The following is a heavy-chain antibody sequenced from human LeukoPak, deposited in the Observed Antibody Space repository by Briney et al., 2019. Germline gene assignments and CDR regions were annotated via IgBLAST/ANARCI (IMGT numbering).Heavy chain of an antibody. V-gene: IGHV3-11*05. Sequence: PGGSLRLSCAASGFTFSDYYMSWIRQAPGKGLEWVSYISSSSSYTNYADSVKGRFTISRDNAKNSLYLQMNSLRAEDTAVYYCTTDLEEWLVSYGMDVWGQGTTVTVSS. CDR2: ISSSSSYT. D-gene: IGHD6-19*01. CDR1: GFTFSDYY. CDR3: TTDLEEWLVSYGMDV. J-gene: IGHJ6*02.